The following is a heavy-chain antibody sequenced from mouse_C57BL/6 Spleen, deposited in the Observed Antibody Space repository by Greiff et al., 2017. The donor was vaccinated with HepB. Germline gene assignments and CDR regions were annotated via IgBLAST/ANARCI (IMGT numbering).Heavy chain of an antibody. J-gene: IGHJ3*01. CDR2: ISSGGSYT. Sequence: EVKLMESGGDLVKPGGSLKLSCAASGFTFSSYGMSWVRQTPDKRLEWVATISSGGSYTYYPDSVKGRFTISRDNAKNTLYLQMSSLKSEDTAMYYCARNGYGSSWAYWGQGTLVTVSA. CDR1: GFTFSSYG. V-gene: IGHV5-6*01. CDR3: ARNGYGSSWAY. D-gene: IGHD1-1*01.